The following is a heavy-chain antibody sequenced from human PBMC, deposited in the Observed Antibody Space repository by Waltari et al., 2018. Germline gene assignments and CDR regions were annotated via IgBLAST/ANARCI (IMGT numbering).Heavy chain of an antibody. J-gene: IGHJ4*02. V-gene: IGHV3-33*01. CDR2: IWLDGSKK. Sequence: QVQLVESGGGVVQPGRSLRLSCAASGFTFSSRNMHWVRQAPGKGLEWVARIWLDGSKKYHADSVKGRFSISRDDSKNTLYLQMNSLRADDTAVYYCATDYSYGSFDYWGQGTQVTVSS. CDR3: ATDYSYGSFDY. D-gene: IGHD4-17*01. CDR1: GFTFSSRN.